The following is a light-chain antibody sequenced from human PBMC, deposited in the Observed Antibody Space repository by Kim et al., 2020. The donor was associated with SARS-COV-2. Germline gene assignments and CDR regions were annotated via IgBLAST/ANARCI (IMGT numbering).Light chain of an antibody. CDR1: QSISNH. J-gene: IGKJ1*01. CDR3: QQSYSTPPT. V-gene: IGKV1-39*01. CDR2: AAS. Sequence: ASVGDRVTITSRASQSISNHLNWYQQKPGKAPKLLIYAASRFHSGVPSRFSGSGSGTDFTLTISSLQPEDFATYYYQQSYSTPPTFGQGTKVDIK.